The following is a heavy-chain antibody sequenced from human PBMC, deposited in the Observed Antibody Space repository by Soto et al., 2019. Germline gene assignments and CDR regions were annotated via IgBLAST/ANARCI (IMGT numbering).Heavy chain of an antibody. D-gene: IGHD3-3*01. J-gene: IGHJ6*02. CDR3: ARGRKGAYYDFWSGYYTPYYYYGMDV. Sequence: GASVEVSCKSSGYTFAGDYMHWGRQTPGQGLECMGWINPNSGGTNYAQKFQGWVTMTRDTSISTAYMELSRLRSDDTAVYYCARGRKGAYYDFWSGYYTPYYYYGMDVWGQGTTVTVSS. CDR1: GYTFAGDY. V-gene: IGHV1-2*04. CDR2: INPNSGGT.